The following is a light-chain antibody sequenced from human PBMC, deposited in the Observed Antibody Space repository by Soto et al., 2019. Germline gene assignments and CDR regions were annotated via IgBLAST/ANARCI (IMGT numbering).Light chain of an antibody. Sequence: QSVLTQPPSVSAAPGQKVTISCSGSSSNIGNNYVSWYQHLPGTAPKLLIYDNNKRPSGIPDRFSGSKSGTSATLVITGLQTGDEADYYCGTWDSSLSALFGGRTKVTVL. CDR1: SSNIGNNY. J-gene: IGLJ2*01. CDR2: DNN. V-gene: IGLV1-51*01. CDR3: GTWDSSLSAL.